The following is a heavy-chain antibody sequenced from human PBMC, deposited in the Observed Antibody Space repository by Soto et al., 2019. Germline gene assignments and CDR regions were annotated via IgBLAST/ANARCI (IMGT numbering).Heavy chain of an antibody. CDR3: AKNGDFWSWGMDV. J-gene: IGHJ6*02. CDR1: GFTFSSYG. Sequence: GGSLRLACAASGFTFSSYGMTWVRQAPGKGLEWVSFSSATGAGTYYADSVKGRFTISRDNSRNTLNLQMNSLRAEDTAVYYCAKNGDFWSWGMDVWGQGNTVTVSS. CDR2: SSATGAGT. D-gene: IGHD3-3*01. V-gene: IGHV3-23*01.